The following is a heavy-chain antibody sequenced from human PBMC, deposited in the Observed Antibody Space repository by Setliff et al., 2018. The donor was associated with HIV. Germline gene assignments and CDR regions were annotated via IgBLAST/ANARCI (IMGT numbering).Heavy chain of an antibody. Sequence: LSLTCTVSGGSISSYYWSWIRQPPGKGLEWIGYIYYSGSTNYNPSLKSRVTISVDTSKNQFSLKLSSVTAADTAVYYCVRERDDLTGYYQDYWGQGTLVTVSS. CDR1: GGSISSYY. CDR2: IYYSGST. D-gene: IGHD3-9*01. J-gene: IGHJ4*02. V-gene: IGHV4-59*12. CDR3: VRERDDLTGYYQDY.